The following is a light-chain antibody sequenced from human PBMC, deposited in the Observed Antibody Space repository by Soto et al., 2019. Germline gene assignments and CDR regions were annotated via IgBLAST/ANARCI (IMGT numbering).Light chain of an antibody. V-gene: IGKV1-27*01. J-gene: IGKJ1*01. Sequence: DIQMTQSPPSLSASVGDRVTITCRASQGISNYLAWYQQKPGELPKLVIYAASILQTGVPSRFSGSGSGTDFTLTISSLRPDDFATYYCQHYNGYRWTFGQGTKVDNK. CDR2: AAS. CDR1: QGISNY. CDR3: QHYNGYRWT.